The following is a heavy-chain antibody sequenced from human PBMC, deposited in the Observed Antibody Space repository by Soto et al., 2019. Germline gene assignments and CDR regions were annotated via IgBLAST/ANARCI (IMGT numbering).Heavy chain of an antibody. CDR3: ERTDFGDYWYFDL. Sequence: QDQLVQSGAEVKKPGSSVKVSCKASGGTFSSHTFSWVRQAPGQGLEWMGRIIPALGTATYAQKFQGRVTITADESANTVYMELNSLRSEDKAVYYCERTDFGDYWYFDLWGRGTLVTVSS. D-gene: IGHD4-17*01. CDR1: GGTFSSHT. CDR2: IIPALGTA. V-gene: IGHV1-69*08. J-gene: IGHJ2*01.